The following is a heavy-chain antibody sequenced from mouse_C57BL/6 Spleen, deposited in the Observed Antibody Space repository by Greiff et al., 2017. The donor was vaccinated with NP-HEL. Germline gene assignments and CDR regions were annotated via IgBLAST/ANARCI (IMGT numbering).Heavy chain of an antibody. CDR1: GFTFSSYA. J-gene: IGHJ2*01. CDR3: AREGVYYGNKDYFDY. CDR2: ISDGGSYT. D-gene: IGHD2-1*01. Sequence: EVKLMESGGGLVKPGGSLKLSCAASGFTFSSYAMSWVRQTPEKRLEWVATISDGGSYTYYPDNVKGRFTISRDNAKNNLYLQMSHLKSEDTAMYYCAREGVYYGNKDYFDYWGQGTTLTVSS. V-gene: IGHV5-4*01.